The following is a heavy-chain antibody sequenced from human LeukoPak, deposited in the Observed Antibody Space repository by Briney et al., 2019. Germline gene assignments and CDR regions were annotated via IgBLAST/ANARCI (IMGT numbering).Heavy chain of an antibody. Sequence: AASVKVSCKASGYTFTSYGISWVRQAPGQGLEWMGWISAYNGNTNYAQKLQGRVTMTTDTSTSTAYMELRSLRSDDTAVYYCAREVAGTGSFYFDYWGQGTLVTVSS. CDR1: GYTFTSYG. D-gene: IGHD6-19*01. V-gene: IGHV1-18*01. J-gene: IGHJ4*02. CDR2: ISAYNGNT. CDR3: AREVAGTGSFYFDY.